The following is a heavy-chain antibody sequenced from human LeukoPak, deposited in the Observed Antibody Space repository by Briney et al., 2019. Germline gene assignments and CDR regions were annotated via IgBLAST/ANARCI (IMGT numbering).Heavy chain of an antibody. Sequence: GESLKISCKGSRYSFTSYWIGWVRQMTGKGLEWMGIIYPGDSDTRYSPSFQGQVTISADKSISTAYLQWSSLKASDTAMYYCARRPSGKYDFWSGYYNYYGMDVWGQGTTVTVSS. J-gene: IGHJ6*02. CDR3: ARRPSGKYDFWSGYYNYYGMDV. CDR2: IYPGDSDT. D-gene: IGHD3-3*01. V-gene: IGHV5-51*01. CDR1: RYSFTSYW.